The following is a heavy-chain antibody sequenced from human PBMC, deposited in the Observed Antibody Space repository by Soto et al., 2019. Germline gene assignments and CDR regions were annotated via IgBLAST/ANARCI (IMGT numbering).Heavy chain of an antibody. Sequence: EVQLVESGGGLVQPGRSLRLSCAASGFTFDDYAMHWVRQAPGKGLEWVSGISWNSGSIGYADSVKGRFTISRDNAKNSLYLQMNSLRAEDTALYYCAGNIAAAGTRWSYYGMDVWGQGTTVTVSS. J-gene: IGHJ6*02. CDR1: GFTFDDYA. D-gene: IGHD6-13*01. CDR3: AGNIAAAGTRWSYYGMDV. V-gene: IGHV3-9*01. CDR2: ISWNSGSI.